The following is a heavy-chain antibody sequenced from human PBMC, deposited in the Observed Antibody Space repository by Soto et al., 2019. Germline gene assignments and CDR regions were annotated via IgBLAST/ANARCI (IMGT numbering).Heavy chain of an antibody. CDR1: GFTFSSYA. CDR3: AKAEGSGSYYLDAFDI. J-gene: IGHJ3*02. Sequence: GGSLRLSCAASGFTFSSYAMSWVRQAPGKGLEWVSAISGSGGSTYYADSVKGRFTISRDNSKNTLYLQMNSLRAEDTAVYYCAKAEGSGSYYLDAFDIWGQGTMVTVSS. V-gene: IGHV3-23*01. D-gene: IGHD3-10*01. CDR2: ISGSGGST.